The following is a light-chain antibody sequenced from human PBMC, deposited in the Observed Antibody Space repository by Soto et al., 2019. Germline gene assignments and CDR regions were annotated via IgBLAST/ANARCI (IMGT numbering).Light chain of an antibody. Sequence: EIVLTQSPGTLSLSPGERATLSCRASQSVSSSYVAWYQRKPGLSPRLLIYGASSRATDIPSRFSGSGSGTDFTLTITRLEAEDFAVYYCQQYGSSPPTFGQGTKVEVK. CDR1: QSVSSSY. V-gene: IGKV3-20*01. J-gene: IGKJ1*01. CDR2: GAS. CDR3: QQYGSSPPT.